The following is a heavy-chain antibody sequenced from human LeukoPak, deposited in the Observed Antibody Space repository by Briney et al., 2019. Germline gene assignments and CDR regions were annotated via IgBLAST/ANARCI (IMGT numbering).Heavy chain of an antibody. CDR3: ARDGGRDGYNFI. Sequence: ASVKVSYKASGGTFSSYAISWVRQAPGQGLEWMGGIIPIFGTANYAQKFQGRVTITADESTSTAYMELSSLRSEDTAVYYCARDGGRDGYNFIWGQGTLVTVSS. D-gene: IGHD5-24*01. CDR1: GGTFSSYA. J-gene: IGHJ4*02. V-gene: IGHV1-69*01. CDR2: IIPIFGTA.